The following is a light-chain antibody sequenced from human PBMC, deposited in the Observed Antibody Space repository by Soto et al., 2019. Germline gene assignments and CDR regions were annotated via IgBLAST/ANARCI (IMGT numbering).Light chain of an antibody. CDR3: QSYDNSLSWV. J-gene: IGLJ3*02. CDR1: SSNIGAGYV. CDR2: GNS. V-gene: IGLV1-40*01. Sequence: QPVLTQPPSVSGAPGQRVTISCTGSSSNIGAGYVVHWYQQLPGTAPKLLIYGNSNRPSGVPDRFSGSKSGTSASLAITGLQAEDEADYYCQSYDNSLSWVFGGGTKLTVL.